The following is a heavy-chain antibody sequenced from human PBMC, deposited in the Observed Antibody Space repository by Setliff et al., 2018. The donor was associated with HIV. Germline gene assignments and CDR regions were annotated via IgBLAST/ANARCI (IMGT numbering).Heavy chain of an antibody. CDR3: ARRLTTDYFDY. CDR1: GASVSTYS. Sequence: SETLSLTCTVSGASVSTYSWTFVRQPPGKKLEWIGYFHYTGSTNYDPSLKSRVTISVDTSKNQFSLKLSSVTAADTAVYYCARRLTTDYFDYWGQGTLVTVSS. CDR2: FHYTGST. D-gene: IGHD4-4*01. J-gene: IGHJ4*02. V-gene: IGHV4-59*02.